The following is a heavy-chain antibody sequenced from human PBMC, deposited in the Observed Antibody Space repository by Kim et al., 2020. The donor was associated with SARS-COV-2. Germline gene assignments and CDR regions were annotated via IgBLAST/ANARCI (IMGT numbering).Heavy chain of an antibody. Sequence: GGSLRLSCAASGFTFSSYWMHWVRQAPGKGLVWVSRINSDGSSTSYADSVKGRFTISRDNAKNTLYLQMNSLRAEDTAVYYCARDLFEATGTLYYYYGMDVWGQGTTVTVSS. CDR3: ARDLFEATGTLYYYYGMDV. J-gene: IGHJ6*02. CDR2: INSDGSST. CDR1: GFTFSSYW. D-gene: IGHD1-1*01. V-gene: IGHV3-74*01.